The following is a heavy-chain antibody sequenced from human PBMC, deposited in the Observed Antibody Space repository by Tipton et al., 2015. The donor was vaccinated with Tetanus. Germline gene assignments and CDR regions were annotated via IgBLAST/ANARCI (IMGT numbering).Heavy chain of an antibody. D-gene: IGHD1-1*01. CDR3: ARTADNWFDP. Sequence: TLSLTCSVSGDSISSFYWSWIRQPAGKGLEWIGNIYYNGNTLENPSLKGRVTLSLDKSKNQFSLNLMSVTAADTAVYYCARTADNWFDPWGQGTLVTVSS. V-gene: IGHV4-59*04. CDR2: IYYNGNT. CDR1: GDSISSFY. J-gene: IGHJ5*02.